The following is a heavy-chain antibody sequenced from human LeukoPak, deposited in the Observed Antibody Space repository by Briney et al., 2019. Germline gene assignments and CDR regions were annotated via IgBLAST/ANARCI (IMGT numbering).Heavy chain of an antibody. D-gene: IGHD2-2*01. V-gene: IGHV4-34*01. CDR2: INHSGST. J-gene: IGHJ6*03. CDR1: GGSFSGYY. CDR3: AGGECSSTSCYYYYMDV. Sequence: SETLSLTCAVYGGSFSGYYWSWIRQPPGKGLEWIGEINHSGSTNYNPSLKSRVTISVDTSKNQFSLKLSSVTAADTAVYYCAGGECSSTSCYYYYMDVWGKGTTVTVSS.